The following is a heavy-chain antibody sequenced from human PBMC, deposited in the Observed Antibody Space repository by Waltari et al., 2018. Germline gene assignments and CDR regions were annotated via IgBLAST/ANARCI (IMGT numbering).Heavy chain of an antibody. V-gene: IGHV3-21*02. CDR1: GFTFSTYS. D-gene: IGHD3-10*01. CDR2: ISSDSYHI. Sequence: EVQLVESGGGLVKPGGSLRLSCAASGFTFSTYSMNWVRQAPGKGLDWVSSISSDSYHIYYADSMKGRFTVSRDNAKNSLYLQMSSLRAEDTAIYYCARDLHFDSGSQGGQGTLVTVSS. CDR3: ARDLHFDSGSQ. J-gene: IGHJ4*02.